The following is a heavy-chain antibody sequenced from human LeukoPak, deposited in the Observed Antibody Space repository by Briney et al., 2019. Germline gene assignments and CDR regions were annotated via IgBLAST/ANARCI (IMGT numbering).Heavy chain of an antibody. CDR1: GFTFSSYW. CDR3: AKDYHGAHGPASFLDY. CDR2: INTDGSST. Sequence: PGGSLRLSCAASGFTFSSYWMHWVRQAPGKGLVCVSRINTDGSSTSYADSVKGRFTISRDNAKNSLYLQMTSLNTEDTAFYFCAKDYHGAHGPASFLDYWGQGTLVTVSS. V-gene: IGHV3-74*01. D-gene: IGHD3-10*01. J-gene: IGHJ4*02.